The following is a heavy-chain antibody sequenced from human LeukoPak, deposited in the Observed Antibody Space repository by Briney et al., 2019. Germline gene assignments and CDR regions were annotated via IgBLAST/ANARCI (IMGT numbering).Heavy chain of an antibody. J-gene: IGHJ4*02. CDR3: GGRDRGGLEFDY. D-gene: IGHD1-26*01. CDR1: GGSISSYH. V-gene: IGHV4-59*01. Sequence: SETLSLTCTVSGGSISSYHWRWIRQLPRKGLEWIGDRYYSGSPNYNPSLKSRVTMLVDTSKNQFSLKLSSVTAADTAGYYCGGRDRGGLEFDYWGQGTLVTVSS. CDR2: RYYSGSP.